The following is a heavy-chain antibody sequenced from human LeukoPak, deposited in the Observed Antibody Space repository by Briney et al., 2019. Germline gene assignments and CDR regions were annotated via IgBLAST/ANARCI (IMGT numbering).Heavy chain of an antibody. V-gene: IGHV3-74*01. CDR1: DFSFSSRW. D-gene: IGHD6-19*01. J-gene: IGHJ4*02. CDR3: ARGHVAGSDRHWDY. Sequence: GGSLRLSCATSDFSFSSRWMHWVRQAPGKGLVWVSRIISDGSSISYADSVKGRFTISRDNAKNTVYLQMNSLRAEDTAVYYCARGHVAGSDRHWDYWGQGILVTVSS. CDR2: IISDGSSI.